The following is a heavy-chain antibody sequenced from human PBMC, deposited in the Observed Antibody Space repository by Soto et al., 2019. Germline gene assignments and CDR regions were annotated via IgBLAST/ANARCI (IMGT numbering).Heavy chain of an antibody. D-gene: IGHD2-2*02. CDR1: GFTFSDYY. J-gene: IGHJ6*02. Sequence: LRLSCAAAGFTFSDYYMSWIRQAPGKGLEWVSYISSSSSYTNYADSVKGRFTISRDNAKNSLYLQMNSLRAEDTAVYYCARDTDIVVVPAAIPKYGMGVWGQGTTVTVSS. CDR2: ISSSSSYT. CDR3: ARDTDIVVVPAAIPKYGMGV. V-gene: IGHV3-11*06.